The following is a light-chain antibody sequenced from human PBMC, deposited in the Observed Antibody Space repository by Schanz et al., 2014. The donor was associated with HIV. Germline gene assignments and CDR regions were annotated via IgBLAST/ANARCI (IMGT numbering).Light chain of an antibody. V-gene: IGKV2-28*01. J-gene: IGKJ1*01. CDR1: QSLVHPNGYKY. CDR2: SGS. Sequence: EPASISCRSSQSLVHPNGYKYLDWYLQKPGKSPQLLIYSGSTRASGVPDRFSGSGSGTDFTLKISRVEAEDVGLYYCMQALETPRTFGQGTRV. CDR3: MQALETPRT.